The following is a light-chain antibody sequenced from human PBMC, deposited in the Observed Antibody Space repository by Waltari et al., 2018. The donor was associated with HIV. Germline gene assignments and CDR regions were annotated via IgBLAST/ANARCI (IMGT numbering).Light chain of an antibody. V-gene: IGKV1-39*01. CDR2: AAS. CDR1: QSISSY. Sequence: DIQMTQSPSSLSASVGDRVTITCRASQSISSYLNWYQQKPGKAPNLLIYAASSFQSGVPSRFTGSGSGTDFTITISSLQPEDFATYYCQQSYSTPPYTFGQGTKLEIK. CDR3: QQSYSTPPYT. J-gene: IGKJ2*01.